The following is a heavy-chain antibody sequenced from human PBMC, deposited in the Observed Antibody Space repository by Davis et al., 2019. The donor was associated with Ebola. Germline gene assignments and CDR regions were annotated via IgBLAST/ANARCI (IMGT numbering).Heavy chain of an antibody. CDR2: ISSSGSTI. CDR3: ARDRMTTVTISRLYEYYFDY. CDR1: GFTFSDYY. Sequence: GGSLRLSCAASGFTFSDYYMSWIRQAPGKGLEWVSYISSSGSTIYYADSVKGRFTISRDNAKNSLYLQMNSLRAEDTAVYYCARDRMTTVTISRLYEYYFDYWGQGTLVTVSS. V-gene: IGHV3-11*01. J-gene: IGHJ4*02. D-gene: IGHD4-11*01.